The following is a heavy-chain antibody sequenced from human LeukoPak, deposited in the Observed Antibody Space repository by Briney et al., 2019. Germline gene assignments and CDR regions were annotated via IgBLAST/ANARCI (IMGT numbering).Heavy chain of an antibody. CDR3: AKADCSGGSCYSGDY. CDR2: ISGDGGRT. CDR1: GFTFDDYA. Sequence: GGSLRLSCAASGFTFDDYAMHWVRQAPGKGLEWVSLISGDGGRTNYADSVKGRFTISRDNSKSSLYLQMNSLRTEDTALYYCAKADCSGGSCYSGDYWGQGTLVTVSS. J-gene: IGHJ4*02. D-gene: IGHD2-15*01. V-gene: IGHV3-43*02.